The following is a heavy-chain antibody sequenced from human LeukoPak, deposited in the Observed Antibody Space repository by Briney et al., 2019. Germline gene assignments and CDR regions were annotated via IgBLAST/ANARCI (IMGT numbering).Heavy chain of an antibody. J-gene: IGHJ6*03. CDR1: GYTLTGYY. D-gene: IGHD2-2*01. CDR2: INPNSGGT. V-gene: IGHV1-2*02. Sequence: GASVKVSCKASGYTLTGYYMHWVRQAPGQGHEWMGWINPNSGGTNYAQKFQGRVTMTRDTSISTAYMELSRLRSDDTAVYYCAREGVVPAAHIPRYYYYYMDVWGKGTTVTVSS. CDR3: AREGVVPAAHIPRYYYYYMDV.